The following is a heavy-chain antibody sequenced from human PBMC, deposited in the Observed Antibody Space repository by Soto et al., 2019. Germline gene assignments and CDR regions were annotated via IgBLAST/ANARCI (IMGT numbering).Heavy chain of an antibody. CDR1: GFTFSSYE. CDR2: ISSSGSTI. J-gene: IGHJ4*02. Sequence: GGSLRLSCAASGFTFSSYEMNSVRQAPGKGLEWVSYISSSGSTIYYADSVKGRFTISRDNAKNSLYLQMNSLRAEDTAVYYCARDGMVRGPFDYWGQGTLVTVSS. D-gene: IGHD3-10*01. CDR3: ARDGMVRGPFDY. V-gene: IGHV3-48*03.